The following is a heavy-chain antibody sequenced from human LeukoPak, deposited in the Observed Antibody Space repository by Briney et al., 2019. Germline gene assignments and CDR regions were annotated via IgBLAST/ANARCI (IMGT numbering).Heavy chain of an antibody. J-gene: IGHJ4*02. Sequence: SVKVSCKDSGGTLSSYAISWVRQAPGQGLEWMGGIIPIFGTANYAQKFQGRVTITADESTSTAYMELSSLRSEDTAVYYCARDRHGYRSFDYWGQGTLVTVSS. CDR1: GGTLSSYA. D-gene: IGHD5-24*01. CDR2: IIPIFGTA. CDR3: ARDRHGYRSFDY. V-gene: IGHV1-69*13.